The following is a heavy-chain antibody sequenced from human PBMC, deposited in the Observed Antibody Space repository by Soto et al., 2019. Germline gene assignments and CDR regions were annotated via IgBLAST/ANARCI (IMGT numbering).Heavy chain of an antibody. CDR3: AKVTHRGPIAVAGPLGS. CDR1: GSITNHH. Sequence: QVHLVQSGAEVKKPGASVNVSCQASGSITNHHMHWVRQAPGQGLEGMGIFNPSGLSTTYEQKFQGRVTITRDTSTSTVDMELSSLTSEDTAVYFCAKVTHRGPIAVAGPLGSWGQGTLVSVSS. D-gene: IGHD6-19*01. J-gene: IGHJ4*02. V-gene: IGHV1-46*01. CDR2: FNPSGLST.